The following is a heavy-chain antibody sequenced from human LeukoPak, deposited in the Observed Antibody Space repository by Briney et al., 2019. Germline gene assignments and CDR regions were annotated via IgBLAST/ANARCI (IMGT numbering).Heavy chain of an antibody. CDR1: GGSISSSSYY. Sequence: SETLSLTCTVSGGSISSSSYYWGWIRQPPGKGLEWIGYIYYSGSTYYNPSLKSRVTISVDTSKNQFSLKLSSVTAADTAVYYCAREYNWTPRWFDPWGQGTLVTVSS. CDR2: IYYSGST. D-gene: IGHD1-20*01. J-gene: IGHJ5*02. V-gene: IGHV4-30-4*08. CDR3: AREYNWTPRWFDP.